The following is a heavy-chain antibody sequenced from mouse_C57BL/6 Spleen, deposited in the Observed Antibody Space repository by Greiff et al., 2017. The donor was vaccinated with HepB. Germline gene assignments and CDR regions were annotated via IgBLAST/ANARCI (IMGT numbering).Heavy chain of an antibody. J-gene: IGHJ1*03. CDR2: IYPGDGDT. V-gene: IGHV1-82*01. CDR1: GYAFSSSW. CDR3: ARPTVVAPGYFDV. Sequence: VQLQQSGPELVKPGASVKISCTASGYAFSSSWMNWVKQRPGKGLEWIGRIYPGDGDTNYNGKFKGKATMTADKSSSTAYMQLSSLTSEDSAVYFCARPTVVAPGYFDVWGTGTTVTVSS. D-gene: IGHD1-1*01.